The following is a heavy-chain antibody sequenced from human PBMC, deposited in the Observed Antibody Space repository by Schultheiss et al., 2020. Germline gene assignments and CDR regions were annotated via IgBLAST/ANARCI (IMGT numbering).Heavy chain of an antibody. CDR2: INAGNGNT. Sequence: ASVKVSCKASGYTFTSYAMHWVRQAPGQRLEWMGWINAGNGNTKYSQKFQGRVTITRYTSASTAYMELSSLRSEDTAVYYCARGRGGYNIYYYYYMDVWGKGTTVTVSS. CDR3: ARGRGGYNIYYYYYMDV. CDR1: GYTFTSYA. D-gene: IGHD5-24*01. V-gene: IGHV1-3*01. J-gene: IGHJ6*03.